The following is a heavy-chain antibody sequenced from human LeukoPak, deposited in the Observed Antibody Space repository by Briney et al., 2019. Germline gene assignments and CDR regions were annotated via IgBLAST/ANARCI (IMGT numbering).Heavy chain of an antibody. Sequence: GGSLRLSCAASGFTFSSYAMSWVRQAPGKGLEWVSAISGSGGGTYYADSVKGRFTISRDNSKNTLYLQMNSLRAEDTAVYYCAETSGWSSSGLWGQGTLVTVSS. CDR1: GFTFSSYA. V-gene: IGHV3-23*01. D-gene: IGHD6-19*01. J-gene: IGHJ1*01. CDR2: ISGSGGGT. CDR3: AETSGWSSSGL.